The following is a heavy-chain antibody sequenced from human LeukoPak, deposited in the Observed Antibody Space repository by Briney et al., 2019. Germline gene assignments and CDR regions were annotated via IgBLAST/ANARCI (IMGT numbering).Heavy chain of an antibody. Sequence: PSETLSLTCTVSGGSISSSSYYWGWIRQPPGKGLEWIGSIYDSGSTYYNPSLKRRVTISVDTSKNQFSLKLSSVTAADTAVYYCARRMDYYGSGSQNWFDPWGQGTLVTVSS. CDR1: GGSISSSSYY. CDR2: IYDSGST. V-gene: IGHV4-39*01. CDR3: ARRMDYYGSGSQNWFDP. D-gene: IGHD3-10*01. J-gene: IGHJ5*02.